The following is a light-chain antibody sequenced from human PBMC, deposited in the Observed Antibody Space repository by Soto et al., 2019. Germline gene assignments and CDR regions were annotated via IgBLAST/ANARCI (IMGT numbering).Light chain of an antibody. Sequence: EIVLTQSPGTLSLSPGERATLSCRASQSVSSSSLAWYQQKPGQAPRLLIYGASSRATGIPDRFSGSGSGTDFTLTISRLEPEDFAVYYCRQYGSSPPMYTFGQGTKLEIK. CDR1: QSVSSSS. J-gene: IGKJ2*01. CDR2: GAS. CDR3: RQYGSSPPMYT. V-gene: IGKV3-20*01.